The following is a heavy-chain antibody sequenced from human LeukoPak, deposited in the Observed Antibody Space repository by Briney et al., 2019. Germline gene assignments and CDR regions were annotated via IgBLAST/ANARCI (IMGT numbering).Heavy chain of an antibody. V-gene: IGHV5-51*01. CDR3: ARRVHDYAGNANFDS. D-gene: IGHD4-23*01. CDR1: GYSFTGYW. CDR2: IYPGDSDT. Sequence: GESVKISCKSSGYSFTGYWIGWVRQMPGKGLEWMGIIYPGDSDTTYSPSFQGQVTISADKSISTAYLQWSSLKASDSAMYYCARRVHDYAGNANFDSWGQGTLVTVSS. J-gene: IGHJ4*02.